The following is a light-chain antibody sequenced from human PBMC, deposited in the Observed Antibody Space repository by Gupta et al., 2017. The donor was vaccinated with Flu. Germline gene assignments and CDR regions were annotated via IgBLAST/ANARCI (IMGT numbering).Light chain of an antibody. CDR3: NSYTSSTTLL. Sequence: QSALTQPASVSGSPGQSITISCTGTSRDVGGYNYVSWYQQHPGKAPKLMIYEVSNRPSGVSNRFSGSKSGNTASLTISGLQAQDEADYYCNSYTSSTTLLFGGGTKLTVL. CDR1: SRDVGGYNY. J-gene: IGLJ2*01. V-gene: IGLV2-14*01. CDR2: EVS.